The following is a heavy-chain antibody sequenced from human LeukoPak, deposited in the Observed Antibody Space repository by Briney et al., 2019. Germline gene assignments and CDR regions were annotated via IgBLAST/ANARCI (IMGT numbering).Heavy chain of an antibody. CDR2: IYTGGNT. D-gene: IGHD2-2*03. Sequence: GGSLRLSCAASGFTVSRNYMIWVRQAQGKGLEWVSVIYTGGNTYYADSVKGRFTISRDNSKNTVYLQMNSLRVEDTAVYYCAREWIYWGQGTLVTVSS. CDR1: GFTVSRNY. J-gene: IGHJ4*02. CDR3: AREWIY. V-gene: IGHV3-66*02.